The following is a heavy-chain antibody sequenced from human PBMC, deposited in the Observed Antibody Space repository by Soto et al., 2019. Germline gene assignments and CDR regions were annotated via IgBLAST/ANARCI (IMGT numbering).Heavy chain of an antibody. CDR3: ARGIEGWYQGRYYYGMDV. CDR1: GGSVSSGSYY. Sequence: QVQLQESGPGLVKPSETLSLTCTVSGGSVSSGSYYWSWIRQPPGKGLEWIGYIYYSGSTNYNPYLKSRVTISVHTSKNQFSPKLSSVTAADTAVYYCARGIEGWYQGRYYYGMDVWGQGTTVTVSS. CDR2: IYYSGST. J-gene: IGHJ6*02. V-gene: IGHV4-61*01. D-gene: IGHD6-19*01.